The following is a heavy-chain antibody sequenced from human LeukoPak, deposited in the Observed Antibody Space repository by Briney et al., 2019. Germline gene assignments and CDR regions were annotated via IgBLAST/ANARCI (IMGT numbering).Heavy chain of an antibody. J-gene: IGHJ4*02. D-gene: IGHD1-26*01. V-gene: IGHV1-2*02. CDR2: INPNSGTT. CDR3: ARDRSGSYGAFDY. Sequence: ASVKVSCKASGYSSTGHFIYWVRQAPGQGLEWMGWINPNSGTTNYAQKFRGRVTMNRDTSISTADMDLSRLTSDDTAVYYCARDRSGSYGAFDYWGQGTLVTVSS. CDR1: GYSSTGHF.